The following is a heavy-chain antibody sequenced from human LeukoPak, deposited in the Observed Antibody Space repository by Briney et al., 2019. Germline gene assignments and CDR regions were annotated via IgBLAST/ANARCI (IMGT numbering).Heavy chain of an antibody. V-gene: IGHV1-69*04. Sequence: ASVKVSCKASGSTFSSYAISWVRQAPGQGLEWMGRIIPILGIANYAQKFQGRVTITADKSTSTAYMELSSLRSEDTAVYYCARSPEVMYYYDSSGYYYYFDYWGQGTLVTVSS. J-gene: IGHJ4*02. D-gene: IGHD3-22*01. CDR1: GSTFSSYA. CDR3: ARSPEVMYYYDSSGYYYYFDY. CDR2: IIPILGIA.